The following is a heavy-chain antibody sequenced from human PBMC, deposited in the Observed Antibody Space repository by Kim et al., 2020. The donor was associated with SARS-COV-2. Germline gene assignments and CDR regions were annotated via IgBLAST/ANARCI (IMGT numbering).Heavy chain of an antibody. J-gene: IGHJ3*02. D-gene: IGHD3-3*01. CDR1: GGSISSGGYY. CDR3: ARAGATIFGVGSAIDI. CDR2: IYYSGRT. Sequence: SESLSLTCTVYGGSISSGGYYWRWIRQRPGKGLEWIGYIYYSGRTYYNPSLKSRVTISVDTSKKQFSLKLSCVTAEDTAEYYCARAGATIFGVGSAIDI. V-gene: IGHV4-31*03.